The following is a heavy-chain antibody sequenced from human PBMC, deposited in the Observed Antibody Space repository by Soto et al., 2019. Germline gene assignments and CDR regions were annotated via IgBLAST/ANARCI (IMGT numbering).Heavy chain of an antibody. Sequence: QVQLQESGPGLVKPSETLSLTCAVSGASISTSYWWSWVRQSPGKGLEWIGEIHYSGTTNYNPSLKSRVTISLDKSKNHFSLNLNSVTAADTAMYYCTRALLKSLDYWGQGTLVTVSS. J-gene: IGHJ4*02. V-gene: IGHV4-4*02. CDR3: TRALLKSLDY. D-gene: IGHD3-9*01. CDR2: IHYSGTT. CDR1: GASISTSYW.